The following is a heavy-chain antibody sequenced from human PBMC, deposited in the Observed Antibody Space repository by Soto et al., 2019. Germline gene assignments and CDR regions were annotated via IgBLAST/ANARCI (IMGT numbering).Heavy chain of an antibody. J-gene: IGHJ6*02. CDR2: INAGNGNT. CDR3: ARNEHYYDSSGYPTPRSYYYYGMDV. V-gene: IGHV1-3*01. D-gene: IGHD3-22*01. Sequence: ASVKVSCKASGYTFTSYAMHWVRQAPGQRLEWMGWINAGNGNTKYSQKFQGRVTITRDTSASTAYMELSSLRSEDTAVYYCARNEHYYDSSGYPTPRSYYYYGMDVWGQGTTVTVSS. CDR1: GYTFTSYA.